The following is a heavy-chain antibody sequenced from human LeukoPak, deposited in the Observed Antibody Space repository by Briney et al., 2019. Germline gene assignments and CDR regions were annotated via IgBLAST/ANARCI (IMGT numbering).Heavy chain of an antibody. Sequence: GSLRLSCAASGFTFSSYAMSWVRQAPGKGLEWVSAISGSGGSTYYADSVKGRFTISRDNAKNSLYLQMNSLRAEDTAVYYCARDRQAAAKGAPYYFDYWGQGTLVTVSS. D-gene: IGHD2-2*01. CDR3: ARDRQAAAKGAPYYFDY. CDR2: ISGSGGST. J-gene: IGHJ4*02. CDR1: GFTFSSYA. V-gene: IGHV3-23*01.